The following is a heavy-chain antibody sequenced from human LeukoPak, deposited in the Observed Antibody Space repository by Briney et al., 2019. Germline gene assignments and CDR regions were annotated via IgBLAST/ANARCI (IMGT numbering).Heavy chain of an antibody. CDR2: IYYSGTT. D-gene: IGHD6-19*01. CDR1: GDSISSSSYY. V-gene: IGHV4-39*07. CDR3: ARYSSGFRPNFAP. J-gene: IGHJ5*02. Sequence: SETLSLTCTVSGDSISSSSYYWGWIRQPPGKGLEWIGSIYYSGTTYYNLSLKSRVTISVDTSKNQFSLNLSSVTAADTAVYYCARYSSGFRPNFAPWGQGTLVTVSS.